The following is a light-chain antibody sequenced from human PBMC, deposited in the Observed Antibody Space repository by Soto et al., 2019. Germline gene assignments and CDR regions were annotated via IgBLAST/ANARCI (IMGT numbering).Light chain of an antibody. CDR3: RQRSNWPIR. V-gene: IGKV3-11*01. J-gene: IGKJ1*01. Sequence: EIVLKQSPATLSLSPGERATLSCRASQSVSSYLAWYQQKPGQAPRLLIYDASNRATGIPARFSGSGFGTDFTLTISGLEPEDFAVYYCRQRSNWPIRFGQGTKVDTK. CDR1: QSVSSY. CDR2: DAS.